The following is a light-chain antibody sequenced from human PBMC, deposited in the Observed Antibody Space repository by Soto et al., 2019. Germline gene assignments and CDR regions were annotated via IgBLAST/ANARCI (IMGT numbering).Light chain of an antibody. CDR3: QQYDNWPWT. J-gene: IGKJ1*01. Sequence: EIVLKQSPGTLSLSTGDRATLSCRSSQSVSSSYLAWYQQKPGQAPRLLIYGASTRAPGFPARFSGSGSGTDFTLTISSLQSEDFAVYYCQQYDNWPWTFGQGTKVDIK. V-gene: IGKV3-15*01. CDR1: QSVSSSY. CDR2: GAS.